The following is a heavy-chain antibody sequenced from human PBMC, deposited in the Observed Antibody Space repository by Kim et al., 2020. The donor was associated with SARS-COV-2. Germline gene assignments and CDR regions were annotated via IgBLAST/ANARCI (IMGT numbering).Heavy chain of an antibody. CDR1: GYTFTTYS. J-gene: IGHJ4*02. V-gene: IGHV1-3*01. CDR3: ARGGYDSWSGYWGDY. D-gene: IGHD3-3*01. CDR2: INAGNGNT. Sequence: ASVKVSCKASGYTFTTYSIHWVRQAPGQSLEWMGWINAGNGNTKYAQKFQGRVTITRDTSANIAYLELSSLKSEDTAVYYCARGGYDSWSGYWGDYWGQGTLVTVSS.